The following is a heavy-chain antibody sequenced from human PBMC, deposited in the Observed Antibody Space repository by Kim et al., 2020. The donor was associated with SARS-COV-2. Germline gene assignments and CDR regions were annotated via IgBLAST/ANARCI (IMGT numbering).Heavy chain of an antibody. J-gene: IGHJ3*01. D-gene: IGHD2-21*01. V-gene: IGHV3-53*01. CDR1: GITVSGNH. Sequence: GGSLRLSCVVSGITVSGNHMTWVRQAPGKGLEWVSVIYSAGSTNYPDSMKGRFTISRDSSKNILYLQMNTLRAEDTAVYYCARDLYSSNTFDVWGQGTMVTVSS. CDR3: ARDLYSSNTFDV. CDR2: IYSAGST.